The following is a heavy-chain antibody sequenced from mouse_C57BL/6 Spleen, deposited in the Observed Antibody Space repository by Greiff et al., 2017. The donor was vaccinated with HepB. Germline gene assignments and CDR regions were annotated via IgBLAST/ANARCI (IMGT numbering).Heavy chain of an antibody. J-gene: IGHJ2*01. V-gene: IGHV1-63*01. Sequence: VQVVESGAELVRPGTSVKMSCKASGYTFTNYWIGWAKQRPGHGLEWIGDIYPGGGYTNYNEKFKGKATLTADKSSSTAYMQFSSLTSEDSAIYYCARQRVDYFDYWGQGTTLTVSS. CDR1: GYTFTNYW. CDR2: IYPGGGYT. CDR3: ARQRVDYFDY.